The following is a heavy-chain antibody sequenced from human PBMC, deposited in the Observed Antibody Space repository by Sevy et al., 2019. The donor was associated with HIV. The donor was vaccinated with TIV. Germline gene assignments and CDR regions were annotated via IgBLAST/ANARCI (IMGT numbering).Heavy chain of an antibody. Sequence: GGSLRLSCAASGLTFSSYAMHWVRQAPGKGLEWVAVISYDGSDKYFADSVKGRFTISRDNSKNTLFLQRNSLRTEDTAVYYCARGPGVVAVAALNWFDPWGQGTLVTVSS. CDR2: ISYDGSDK. CDR1: GLTFSSYA. V-gene: IGHV3-30*04. CDR3: ARGPGVVAVAALNWFDP. J-gene: IGHJ5*02. D-gene: IGHD2-15*01.